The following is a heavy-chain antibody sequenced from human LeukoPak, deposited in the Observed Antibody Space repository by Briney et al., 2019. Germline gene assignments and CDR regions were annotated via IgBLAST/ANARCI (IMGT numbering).Heavy chain of an antibody. CDR3: ARTSRRYCSSTSCYNFDY. V-gene: IGHV1-8*01. Sequence: ASVRVSCKASGYTFTSYDINWVRQAPGQGLEWMGWMNPNSGNTVYAQKFQGRVTMTRNTSISTAYMELSSLRSEDTAVYYCARTSRRYCSSTSCYNFDYWGQGTLVTVSS. CDR1: GYTFTSYD. J-gene: IGHJ4*02. D-gene: IGHD2-2*02. CDR2: MNPNSGNT.